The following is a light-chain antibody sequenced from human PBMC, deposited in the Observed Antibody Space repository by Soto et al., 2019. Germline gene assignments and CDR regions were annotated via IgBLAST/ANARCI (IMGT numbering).Light chain of an antibody. CDR2: GAS. J-gene: IGKJ4*01. V-gene: IGKV3-20*01. Sequence: EIVLTQSPGTLSLSPGERATLSCRASQSVSSRSLAWYQQKPGQAPRLLIYGASSRATGIPDRVSGSGSGTDFTLTINRLEPEDFAVYYCQQYGTSPHTFGGGTKVDIK. CDR3: QQYGTSPHT. CDR1: QSVSSRS.